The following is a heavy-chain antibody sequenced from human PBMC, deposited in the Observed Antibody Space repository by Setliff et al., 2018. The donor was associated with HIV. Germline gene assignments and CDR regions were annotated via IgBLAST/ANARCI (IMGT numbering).Heavy chain of an antibody. D-gene: IGHD6-6*01. Sequence: PSETLSLTCNVSSGSVNNYWWTWIRQPPGKGLEWIGYIYYSGSTYYNPSLKSRVTISVDTSKNQFSLKLSSVTAADTAVYYCASEAWTSYRSSSGYYYYYMDVWGKGTTVTVSS. CDR1: SGSVNNYW. V-gene: IGHV4-59*02. CDR2: IYYSGST. CDR3: ASEAWTSYRSSSGYYYYYMDV. J-gene: IGHJ6*03.